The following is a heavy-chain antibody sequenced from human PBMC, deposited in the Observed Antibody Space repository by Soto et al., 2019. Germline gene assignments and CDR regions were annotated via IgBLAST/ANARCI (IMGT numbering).Heavy chain of an antibody. CDR3: ATRAVVVAATPVSVSNWFDP. J-gene: IGHJ5*02. V-gene: IGHV4-34*01. Sequence: QVQLQQWGAGLLKPSETLSLTCAVYGGSFSGYYWSWIRQPPGKGLEWIGEINHSGSTNYNPSLKSRVTISVDTSMIQFSLKLSAVTAADTAVDNCATRAVVVAATPVSVSNWFDPWCQGTLFTVSS. D-gene: IGHD2-15*01. CDR1: GGSFSGYY. CDR2: INHSGST.